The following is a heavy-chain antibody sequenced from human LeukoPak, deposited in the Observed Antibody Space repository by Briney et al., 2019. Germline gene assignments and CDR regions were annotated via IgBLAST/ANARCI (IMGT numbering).Heavy chain of an antibody. CDR3: ARVSKARLPHFDY. D-gene: IGHD6-25*01. CDR1: GGSISSGDYY. V-gene: IGHV4-30-2*01. CDR2: IYHSGST. Sequence: PSETLSLTCTVSGGSISSGDYYWSWIRQPPGKGLEWIGYIYHSGSTYYNPSLKSRVTISVDRSKNQFSLKLSSVTAADTAVYYCARVSKARLPHFDYWGQGTLVTVSS. J-gene: IGHJ4*02.